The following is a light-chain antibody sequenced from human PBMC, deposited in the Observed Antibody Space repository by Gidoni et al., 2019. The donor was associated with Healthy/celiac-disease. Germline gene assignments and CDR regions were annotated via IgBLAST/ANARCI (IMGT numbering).Light chain of an antibody. V-gene: IGKV1-9*01. CDR1: QGIGSY. J-gene: IGKJ5*01. CDR2: AAS. CDR3: QQLNSYPRIT. Sequence: IQLTHSPSFLSASVGDSVTITCRASQGIGSYLAWYQQKPGKAPKLLIYAASTLQSGVPSRLSGSGSGTELTLTISSLQPEDFAAYYCQQLNSYPRITFGQGTRLEIK.